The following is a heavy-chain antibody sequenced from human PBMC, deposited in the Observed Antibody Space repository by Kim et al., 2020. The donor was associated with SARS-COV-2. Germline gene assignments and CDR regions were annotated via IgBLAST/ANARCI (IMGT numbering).Heavy chain of an antibody. CDR3: AREGYYYGSGRLYDAFDI. CDR1: GASISSYY. J-gene: IGHJ3*02. V-gene: IGHV4-59*01. CDR2: IYYSGST. D-gene: IGHD3-10*01. Sequence: SETLSLTCTVSGASISSYYWSWIRQPPGKGLEWIGYIYYSGSTNYNPSLKSRVTISVDTSKNQFSLKLSSVTAADTALYYCAREGYYYGSGRLYDAFDIWGQGTMVTVSS.